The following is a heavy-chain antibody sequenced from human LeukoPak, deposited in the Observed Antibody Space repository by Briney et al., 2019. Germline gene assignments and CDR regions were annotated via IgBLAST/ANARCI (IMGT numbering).Heavy chain of an antibody. V-gene: IGHV3-48*01. J-gene: IGHJ4*02. D-gene: IGHD3-22*01. CDR2: ISSSSSTI. CDR1: GFTFSDYS. CDR3: ARAGYYDSSGYYARFDY. Sequence: GGSLRLSCAAYGFTFSDYSMNWVRQAPGKGLEWVSYISSSSSTIYYGDPVKGRFTISRDNAKNSLYLQMNSLRAEDTAVYYCARAGYYDSSGYYARFDYWGQGTLVTVSS.